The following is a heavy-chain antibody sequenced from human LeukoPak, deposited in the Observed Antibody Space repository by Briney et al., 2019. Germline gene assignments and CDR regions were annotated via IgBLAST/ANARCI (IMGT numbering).Heavy chain of an antibody. CDR2: ISHSGRN. D-gene: IGHD1-1*01. CDR1: GGSFSDYD. V-gene: IGHV4-34*01. Sequence: KPSETLSLTCAVYGGSFSDYDWSWIRQPPGKGLEWIGEISHSGRNNYNPSLKSRVTISVDTSKNQFSLKLSSVTAADTAVYYCARRLFQLSRYASDIWGQGTMVTVSS. CDR3: ARRLFQLSRYASDI. J-gene: IGHJ3*02.